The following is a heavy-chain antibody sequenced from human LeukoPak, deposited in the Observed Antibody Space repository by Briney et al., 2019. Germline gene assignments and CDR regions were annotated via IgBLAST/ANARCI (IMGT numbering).Heavy chain of an antibody. CDR2: IYYSGST. D-gene: IGHD5-24*01. V-gene: IGHV4-39*01. CDR1: GGSNSSSSYY. J-gene: IGHJ1*01. CDR3: ARRGYGREGYFQH. Sequence: KPSETLSLTCTVSGGSNSSSSYYWGWIHQPPGKGLEWIGSIYYSGSTYYNPSLKSRVTIAVDTSKNQFSLKLSSVTAADTAVYYCARRGYGREGYFQHWGQGTLVTVSS.